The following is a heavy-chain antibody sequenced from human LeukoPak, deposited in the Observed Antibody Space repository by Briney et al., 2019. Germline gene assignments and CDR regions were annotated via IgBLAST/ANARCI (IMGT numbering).Heavy chain of an antibody. V-gene: IGHV4-34*01. CDR1: GGSFSGYY. Sequence: PSETLSLTCAVYGGSFSGYYWSWIRQPPGKGLEWIGEINHSGSTNYNPSLKSRVTISVDTSKNQFSLKLSSVTAADTAVYYCARCPGYCSGGGCYHVGFDYWGQGTLVTVSS. D-gene: IGHD2-15*01. CDR2: INHSGST. J-gene: IGHJ4*02. CDR3: ARCPGYCSGGGCYHVGFDY.